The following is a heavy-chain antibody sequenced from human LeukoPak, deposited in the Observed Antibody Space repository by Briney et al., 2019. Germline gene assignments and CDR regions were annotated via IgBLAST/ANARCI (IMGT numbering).Heavy chain of an antibody. V-gene: IGHV1-18*01. J-gene: IGHJ4*02. CDR2: ISGYNGNT. CDR3: ARDTEVTPMNPFGCYFDY. D-gene: IGHD4-23*01. CDR1: GYTFTSYG. Sequence: ASVKVSCKASGYTFTSYGITWVRQAPGQGLEWMGWISGYNGNTNYAQKLQGRVTMTTDTSTSTAYMELSSLRSEDTAVYYCARDTEVTPMNPFGCYFDYWGQGTLVTVSS.